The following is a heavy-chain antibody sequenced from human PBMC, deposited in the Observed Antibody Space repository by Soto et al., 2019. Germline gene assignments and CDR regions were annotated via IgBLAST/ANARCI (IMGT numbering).Heavy chain of an antibody. V-gene: IGHV4-30-2*01. D-gene: IGHD1-26*01. CDR1: GGSISSGGYS. CDR3: ARAQGLGLLIAFDI. CDR2: MYHSGGT. J-gene: IGHJ3*02. Sequence: QLQLQESGSGLVKPSQTLSLTCAVSGGSISSGGYSWSWIRQPPGKGLEWIGYMYHSGGTYYNPSLKSRVSISVDRSKNQFSLKLSSVTAAGTAVYYCARAQGLGLLIAFDIWGQGTMVTVSS.